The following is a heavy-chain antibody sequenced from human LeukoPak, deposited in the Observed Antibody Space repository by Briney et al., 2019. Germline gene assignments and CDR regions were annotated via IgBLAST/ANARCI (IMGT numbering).Heavy chain of an antibody. D-gene: IGHD3-16*01. J-gene: IGHJ4*02. V-gene: IGHV4-31*02. CDR1: GVSISSGGHY. Sequence: SETLSLTCIVSGVSISSGGHYWNWIRQYPGKGLEWIGYLYFGGSTYYNPSLKSRVTISVDTSKNQFSLKLSSVTAADTAVYYCASGYSAVWYWGQGTLVTVSS. CDR2: LYFGGST. CDR3: ASGYSAVWY.